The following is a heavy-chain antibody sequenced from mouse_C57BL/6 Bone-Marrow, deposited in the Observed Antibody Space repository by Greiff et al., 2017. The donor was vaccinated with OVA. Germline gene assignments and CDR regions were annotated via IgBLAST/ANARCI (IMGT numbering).Heavy chain of an antibody. Sequence: SGAELVRPGASVTLSCKASGYTFTDYGMHWVKQTPVHGLEWIGAIDPETGGTAYNQKFKGKAILTADKSSSTAYMELRSLTSEDSAVYYCTISHAMDYWGQGTSVTVSS. CDR2: IDPETGGT. V-gene: IGHV1-15*01. J-gene: IGHJ4*01. CDR1: GYTFTDYG. CDR3: TISHAMDY.